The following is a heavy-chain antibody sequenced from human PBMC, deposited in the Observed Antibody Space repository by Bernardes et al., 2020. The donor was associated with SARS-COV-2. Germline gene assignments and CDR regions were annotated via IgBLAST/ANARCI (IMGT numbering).Heavy chain of an antibody. D-gene: IGHD3-10*01. CDR1: GFTFSSCS. Sequence: GGSLGLSCAASGFTFSSCSMTWVRQAPGKGLEWVSGISGSGGGTYYADSMKGRFTIARDNSKNTLYLQMNSLRAEDTAIYYCARGDYYGSGNSFDYWGQGSLVTVSS. CDR3: ARGDYYGSGNSFDY. CDR2: ISGSGGGT. J-gene: IGHJ4*02. V-gene: IGHV3-23*01.